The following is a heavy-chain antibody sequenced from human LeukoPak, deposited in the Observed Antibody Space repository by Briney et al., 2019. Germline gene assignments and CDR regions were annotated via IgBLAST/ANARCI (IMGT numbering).Heavy chain of an antibody. CDR2: ISGSGGST. CDR1: GFTSSSYA. J-gene: IGHJ4*02. D-gene: IGHD2-15*01. V-gene: IGHV3-23*01. CDR3: AKVGLGIVVVVAATPGGFDY. Sequence: PGGSLRLSCAASGFTSSSYAMSWVRQAPGKELEWVSAISGSGGSTYYADSVKGRFTISRDNSKNTLYLQMNSLRAEDTAVYYCAKVGLGIVVVVAATPGGFDYWGQGTLVTVSS.